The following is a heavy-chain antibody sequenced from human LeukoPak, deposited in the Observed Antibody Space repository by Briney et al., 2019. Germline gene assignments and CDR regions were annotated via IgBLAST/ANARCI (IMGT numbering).Heavy chain of an antibody. CDR1: GFTFSSYG. CDR3: AKGGARYGSGSYYFDY. J-gene: IGHJ4*02. Sequence: GGTLRLSCAASGFTFSSYGMSWVRQAPGKGLEWVSAISGSGGSTYYADSVKGRFTISRDNSKNTLYLQMNSLRAEDTAVYYCAKGGARYGSGSYYFDYWGQGTLVTVSS. V-gene: IGHV3-23*01. CDR2: ISGSGGST. D-gene: IGHD3-10*01.